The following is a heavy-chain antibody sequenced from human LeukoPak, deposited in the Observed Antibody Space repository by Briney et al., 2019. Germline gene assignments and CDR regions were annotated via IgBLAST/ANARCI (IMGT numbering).Heavy chain of an antibody. Sequence: ASVKVSCKASGYTFTSYDINWVRQATGQGLEWMGWMNPNSGNTGYAQKFQGRVTMTRNTSISTAYMELSSLRSEDTAVYYCARGYYYDSSGYYWFGSPRSHDAFDIWGQGTVVTVSS. CDR3: ARGYYYDSSGYYWFGSPRSHDAFDI. J-gene: IGHJ3*02. CDR1: GYTFTSYD. CDR2: MNPNSGNT. V-gene: IGHV1-8*01. D-gene: IGHD3-22*01.